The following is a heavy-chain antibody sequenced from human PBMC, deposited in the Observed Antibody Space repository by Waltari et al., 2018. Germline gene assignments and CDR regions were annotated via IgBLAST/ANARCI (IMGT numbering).Heavy chain of an antibody. CDR1: GGSITTNYT. V-gene: IGHV4-39*01. CDR2: MQYRGST. CDR3: GRIAFGDDGGYFQH. J-gene: IGHJ1*01. D-gene: IGHD4-17*01. Sequence: QLQLQESGPRLVKPSEPLSLNCPVSGGSITTNYTWGWIRQAPGKGLEWMGNMQYRGSTFYNPSLKSRVTISLDTSKNQFSLRLSSVGAADTAVYFCGRIAFGDDGGYFQHWGQGTLVTVSS.